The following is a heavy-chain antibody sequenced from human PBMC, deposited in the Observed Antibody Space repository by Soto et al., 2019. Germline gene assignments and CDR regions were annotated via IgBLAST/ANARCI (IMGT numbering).Heavy chain of an antibody. V-gene: IGHV5-51*01. CDR2: IYPGDSDT. Sequence: GESLKISCKGSGYSFTSYWIGWVRQMPGKGLEWMGIIYPGDSDTRYSPSFQGQVTISADKSISTAYLQWSSLKASDTAMYYCAREGQLWNYYYYYGMDVWGPGTTVTVSS. CDR1: GYSFTSYW. D-gene: IGHD5-18*01. J-gene: IGHJ6*02. CDR3: AREGQLWNYYYYYGMDV.